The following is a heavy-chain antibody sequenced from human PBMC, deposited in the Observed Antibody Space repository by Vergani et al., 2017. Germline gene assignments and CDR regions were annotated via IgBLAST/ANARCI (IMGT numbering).Heavy chain of an antibody. D-gene: IGHD3-22*01. CDR3: ARDRGRSGYYDAFDI. CDR2: ISTSGST. V-gene: IGHV4-61*02. J-gene: IGHJ3*02. Sequence: QVQLQESGPGLVKPSQTLSLTCTVSGGSISSGSYYWSWIRQPAGKGLEWIGRISTSGSTNYNPSLKSRLTMSVDTSKNQFSLKLSSVTAADTAVYYCARDRGRSGYYDAFDIWGQGTMVTVSS. CDR1: GGSISSGSYY.